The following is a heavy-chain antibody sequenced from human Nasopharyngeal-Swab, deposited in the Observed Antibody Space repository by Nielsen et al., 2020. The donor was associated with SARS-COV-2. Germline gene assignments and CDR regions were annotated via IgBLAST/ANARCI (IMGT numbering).Heavy chain of an antibody. CDR3: ARGRPGHYFDY. J-gene: IGHJ4*02. CDR1: GFTVSSNY. D-gene: IGHD1-14*01. Sequence: GASLKISCAASGFTVSSNYMSWVRQAPGKGLEWVSVFYTSGDTYYAVSVKGRFTISRDNSKNTLSLQMNSLRAEDTAVYYCARGRPGHYFDYWGQGTLVTVSS. CDR2: FYTSGDT. V-gene: IGHV3-53*01.